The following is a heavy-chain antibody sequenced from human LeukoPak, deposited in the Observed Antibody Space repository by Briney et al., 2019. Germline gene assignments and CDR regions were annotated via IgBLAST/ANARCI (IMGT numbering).Heavy chain of an antibody. J-gene: IGHJ4*02. D-gene: IGHD2-2*02. CDR2: ISAYNGNT. CDR3: ARDVGVVVPAAIRYFDY. CDR1: GYTFTGYY. V-gene: IGHV1-18*04. Sequence: GASVKVSCKASGYTFTGYYMHWVRQAPGQGLEWMGWISAYNGNTNYAQKLQGRVTMTTDTSTSTAYMELRSLRSDDTAVYYCARDVGVVVPAAIRYFDYWGQGTLVTVSS.